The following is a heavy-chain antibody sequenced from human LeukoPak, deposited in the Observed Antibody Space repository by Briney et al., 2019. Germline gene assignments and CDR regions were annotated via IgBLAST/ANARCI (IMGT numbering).Heavy chain of an antibody. V-gene: IGHV3-21*04. CDR1: GFTFSHHG. D-gene: IGHD3-10*01. CDR2: ISFSSDSI. Sequence: PGGSLRLSCAASGFTFSHHGMNWVRQAPGKGLEWISFISFSSDSIYYADSVKGRFTISRDNAKNSLYLHMNSLRAEDTAVYYCARQTPHVRLSQEGAFDIWGQGTMVTVSS. CDR3: ARQTPHVRLSQEGAFDI. J-gene: IGHJ3*02.